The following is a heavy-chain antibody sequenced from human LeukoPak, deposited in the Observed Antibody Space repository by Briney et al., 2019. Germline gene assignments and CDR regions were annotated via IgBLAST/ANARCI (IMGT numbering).Heavy chain of an antibody. V-gene: IGHV3-74*01. CDR3: ARELGRGGSAFDV. CDR1: GFSLSNHW. CDR2: IETDGSVA. D-gene: IGHD3-16*01. J-gene: IGHJ3*01. Sequence: GGSLRLSCEASGFSLSNHWMHWVRQAPGKGLVWVAHIETDGSVANYGDSVKGRFTISRDNAKNTLFPQMDGLRDEDTAVYYCARELGRGGSAFDVWGQGTMVTVSS.